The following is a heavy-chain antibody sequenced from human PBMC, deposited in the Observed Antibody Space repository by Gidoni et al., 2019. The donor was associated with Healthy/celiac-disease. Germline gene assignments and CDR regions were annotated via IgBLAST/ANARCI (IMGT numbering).Heavy chain of an antibody. CDR3: ARHGGYGDHNWFDP. CDR1: GYSLTSYW. V-gene: IGHV5-10-1*03. Sequence: EVQLVQSGEEGKKPGASLRLSGKGSGYSLTSYWISWVRQMPGKGLEWMGRIDPSDSYTNYSPSFQGHVTISADKSISTAYLQWSSLKASDTAMYYCARHGGYGDHNWFDPWGQGTLVTVSS. CDR2: IDPSDSYT. J-gene: IGHJ5*02. D-gene: IGHD4-17*01.